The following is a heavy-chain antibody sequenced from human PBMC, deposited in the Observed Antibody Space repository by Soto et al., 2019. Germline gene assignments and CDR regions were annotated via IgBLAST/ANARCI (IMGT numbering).Heavy chain of an antibody. CDR2: IIPIFGTA. J-gene: IGHJ6*02. CDR1: GGTFSSYA. CDR3: ATDRSSATDPYYYYGMDV. V-gene: IGHV1-69*13. Sequence: SVKVSCKASGGTFSSYAISWVRQAPGQGLEWMGGIIPIFGTANYAQKFQGRVTITADESTSTAYMELSSLRSEDTAVYYCATDRSSATDPYYYYGMDVWGQGTTVTVS. D-gene: IGHD6-6*01.